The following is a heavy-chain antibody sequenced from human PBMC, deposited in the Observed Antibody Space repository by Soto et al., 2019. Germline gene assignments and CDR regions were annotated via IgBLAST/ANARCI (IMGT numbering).Heavy chain of an antibody. V-gene: IGHV3-74*01. CDR1: GFTFSSYW. CDR2: INSDGSSI. D-gene: IGHD6-19*01. J-gene: IGHJ4*02. Sequence: GGSLRLSCAASGFTFSSYWMHWVRQAPGKGLVWVSRINSDGSSISYADSVKGRFTISRDNAKNTLYLQMNSLRVVDTAVYYCARETGYSSGWRQDYWGQGTLVTVSS. CDR3: ARETGYSSGWRQDY.